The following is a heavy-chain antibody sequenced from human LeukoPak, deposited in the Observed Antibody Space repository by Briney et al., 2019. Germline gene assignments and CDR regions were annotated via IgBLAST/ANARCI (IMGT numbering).Heavy chain of an antibody. CDR1: GVSINTYY. V-gene: IGHV4-4*07. CDR3: ARGADEWNATMAY. CDR2: IYSSGIV. D-gene: IGHD1-1*01. Sequence: QPSETLSLTCTASGVSINTYYWNWIRQPAGKGLEWIGLIYSSGIVNYNPPLKGRVTLSGDTSKNQFSLNLRSVTAADTAVYFCARGADEWNATMAYWGRGIPVTVSS. J-gene: IGHJ4*02.